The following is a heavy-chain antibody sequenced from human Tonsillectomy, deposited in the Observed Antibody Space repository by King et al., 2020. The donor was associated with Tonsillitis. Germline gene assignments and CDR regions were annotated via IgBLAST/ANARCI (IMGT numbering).Heavy chain of an antibody. V-gene: IGHV4-31*03. Sequence: VQLQESGPGLVKPSQTLSLTCTVSGGSISSGGYYWSWIRQHPGKGLEWIGYIYYSGSTYYNPSLKSRVTISVDTSKNQFSLKLSSVTAADTAVYYCARDPYSSPTVTYGMDVWGQGTTVTVSS. CDR3: ARDPYSSPTVTYGMDV. D-gene: IGHD4-11*01. J-gene: IGHJ6*02. CDR1: GGSISSGGYY. CDR2: IYYSGST.